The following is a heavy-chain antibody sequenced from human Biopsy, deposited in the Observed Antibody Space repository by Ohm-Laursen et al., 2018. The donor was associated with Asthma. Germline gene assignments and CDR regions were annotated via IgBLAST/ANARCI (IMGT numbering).Heavy chain of an antibody. J-gene: IGHJ4*02. Sequence: SETLSLTCAVSGGSISSGGYYWSWIRQHPGKGLEWIEYIYYSGSTYYNPSLKSRVTISVDTSKNQFSLNLSSVTAADTAVYYCARWGSFGFDYWGQGTLVTVSS. CDR3: ARWGSFGFDY. V-gene: IGHV4-31*11. CDR1: GGSISSGGYY. D-gene: IGHD7-27*01. CDR2: IYYSGST.